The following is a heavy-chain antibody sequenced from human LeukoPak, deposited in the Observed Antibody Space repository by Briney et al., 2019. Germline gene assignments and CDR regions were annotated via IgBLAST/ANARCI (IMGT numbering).Heavy chain of an antibody. CDR3: ARDLVA. CDR1: GYTLTELS. V-gene: IGHV1-24*01. J-gene: IGHJ5*02. D-gene: IGHD6-6*01. CDR2: FDPEDGET. Sequence: GASVKVSCKVSGYTLTELSMHWVRQAPGKGLEWMGGFDPEDGETIYAQKFQGRVTITADESTSTAYMELSSLRSEDTAVYYCARDLVAWGQGTLVTVSS.